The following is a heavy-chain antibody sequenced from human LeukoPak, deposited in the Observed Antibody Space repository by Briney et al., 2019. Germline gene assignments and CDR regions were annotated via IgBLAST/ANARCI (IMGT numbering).Heavy chain of an antibody. CDR3: AREAAAGTFDY. CDR2: MNPNSGNT. D-gene: IGHD6-13*01. V-gene: IGHV1-8*03. Sequence: ASVKVSCKASGYTFTSYDINWVRQATGQGLEWMGWMNPNSGNTGYAQKFQGRVTITRNTSISTAYMERSSLRSEDTAVYYCAREAAAGTFDYWGQGTLVTVSS. CDR1: GYTFTSYD. J-gene: IGHJ4*02.